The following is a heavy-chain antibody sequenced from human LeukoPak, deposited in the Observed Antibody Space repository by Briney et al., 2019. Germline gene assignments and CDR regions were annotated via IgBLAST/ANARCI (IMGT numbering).Heavy chain of an antibody. CDR3: VRDGTVYYYGMGV. CDR1: GGSFSGYY. D-gene: IGHD3-10*01. J-gene: IGHJ6*02. Sequence: SETLSLTCAVYGGSFSGYYWSWIRQPPGKGLEWIGEINHSGSTNYNPSLKSRVTISVDTSKNQFSLKLSSVTAADTAVYYCVRDGTVYYYGMGVWGQGTTVIVSS. CDR2: INHSGST. V-gene: IGHV4-34*01.